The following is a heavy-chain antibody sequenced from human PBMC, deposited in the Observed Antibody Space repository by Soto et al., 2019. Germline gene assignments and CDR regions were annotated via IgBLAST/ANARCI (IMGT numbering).Heavy chain of an antibody. CDR1: GGSISSGGYY. V-gene: IGHV4-31*01. Sequence: QVLLQESGPGLVKPSQTLSLTCSVSGGSISSGGYYWTWIRQHPGKGPEWIGYIYHSGSTSYNPSRKSLVTISGDTSQNQFSLRLNSVTVADTAVYYCARTGPGSGSYFPLDVWGQGTTVTVSS. CDR3: ARTGPGSGSYFPLDV. D-gene: IGHD3-10*01. CDR2: IYHSGST. J-gene: IGHJ6*02.